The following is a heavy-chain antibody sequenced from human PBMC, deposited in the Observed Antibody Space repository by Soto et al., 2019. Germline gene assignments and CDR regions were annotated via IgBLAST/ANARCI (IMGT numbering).Heavy chain of an antibody. CDR1: GYTFTSYA. D-gene: IGHD5-18*01. J-gene: IGHJ5*02. CDR2: INAGNGNT. Sequence: QVQLVQSGAEVKKPGASVKVSCKASGYTFTSYAMHWVRQAPGQRLEWMGGINAGNGNTKYSQKFQGRVTITRDTSASTAYMELSSLRSEDTAVYYCARAGTKYSYGSANWFDPWGQGTLVTVSS. CDR3: ARAGTKYSYGSANWFDP. V-gene: IGHV1-3*01.